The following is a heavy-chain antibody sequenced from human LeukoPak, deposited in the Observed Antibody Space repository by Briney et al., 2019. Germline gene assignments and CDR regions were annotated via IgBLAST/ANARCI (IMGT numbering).Heavy chain of an antibody. CDR2: IYYSGST. D-gene: IGHD3-10*01. Sequence: PSQTLSLTCTVSGGSISSGDYYWSRIRQPPGKGLEWIGYIYYSGSTYYNPSLKSRASISVDTSKNQFSLKLSSVTAADTAVYYCARAPRGLNFDYWGQGTLVTVSS. J-gene: IGHJ4*02. CDR3: ARAPRGLNFDY. CDR1: GGSISSGDYY. V-gene: IGHV4-30-4*08.